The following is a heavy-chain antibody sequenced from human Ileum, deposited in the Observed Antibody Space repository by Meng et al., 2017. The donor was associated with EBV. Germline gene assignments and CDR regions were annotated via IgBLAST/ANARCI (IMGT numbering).Heavy chain of an antibody. CDR1: VYTFSSYG. CDR2: ISTYNDNP. V-gene: IGHV1-18*01. D-gene: IGHD2-21*02. CDR3: ARDLWPHIVVVTVPSEF. J-gene: IGHJ4*02. Sequence: QVQLVQSGXEVKRXXXSVKVSRXASVYTFSSYGFTWVRQAPGQGLEWLGWISTYNDNPKYAQKVQGRVTMTADTSTSTAYMELRSLTSDDTAVYYCARDLWPHIVVVTVPSEFWGQGTLVTVSS.